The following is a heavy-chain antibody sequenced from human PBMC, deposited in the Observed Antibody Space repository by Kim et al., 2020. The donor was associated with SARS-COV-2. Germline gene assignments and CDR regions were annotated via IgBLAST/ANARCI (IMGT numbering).Heavy chain of an antibody. CDR1: DGSISSYY. V-gene: IGHV4-59*01. CDR2: IYSSGST. CDR3: ARGFDY. J-gene: IGHJ4*02. Sequence: SETLSLTCTVSDGSISSYYWSWIRQPPGKGLEWIGYIYSSGSTNTNPSLKGRVTISVDPSKNQCSLKLSSVTAADSAGYYCARGFDYWGQGTLVTVSS.